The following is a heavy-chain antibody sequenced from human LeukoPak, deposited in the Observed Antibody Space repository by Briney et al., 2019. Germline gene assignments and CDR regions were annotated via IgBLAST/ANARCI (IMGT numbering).Heavy chain of an antibody. CDR1: GYTFTSYY. D-gene: IGHD5-24*01. CDR2: INPSGGST. Sequence: ASVKVSCKASGYTFTSYYMHWVRQAPGQGLEWMGIINPSGGSTSYAQKFQGRVTMTRDMSTSTVYMELSSLRSEDTAVYYCARDLGWLQPKYYFDYWGQGTLVTVSS. J-gene: IGHJ4*02. CDR3: ARDLGWLQPKYYFDY. V-gene: IGHV1-46*01.